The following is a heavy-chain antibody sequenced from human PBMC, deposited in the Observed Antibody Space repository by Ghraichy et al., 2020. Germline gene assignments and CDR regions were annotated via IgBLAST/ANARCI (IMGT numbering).Heavy chain of an antibody. CDR3: VKDTLGTVGASPFEF. V-gene: IGHV3-23*01. Sequence: GESLNISCATSGFTFRNYAMSWVRQAAGKGLEWVSIISNSGSSTYYADSVKGRFTISRDNSKNTLYLQMNSLRAEDTAVYYCVKDTLGTVGASPFEFWGQGTLVTVSS. CDR1: GFTFRNYA. D-gene: IGHD1-26*01. CDR2: ISNSGSST. J-gene: IGHJ4*02.